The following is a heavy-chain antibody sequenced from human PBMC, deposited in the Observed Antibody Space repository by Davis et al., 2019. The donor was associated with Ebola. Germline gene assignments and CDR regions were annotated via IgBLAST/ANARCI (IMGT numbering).Heavy chain of an antibody. D-gene: IGHD4-17*01. V-gene: IGHV3-7*04. Sequence: PGGSLRLSCAASGFTFSSYWISWVRQAPGKGLEWVANIKQDGSEKYYVDSVKGRFTISRDNAKNSLYLQMNSLRAEDTAVYYCARAMTTVNNFDYWGQGTLVTVSS. J-gene: IGHJ4*02. CDR3: ARAMTTVNNFDY. CDR2: IKQDGSEK. CDR1: GFTFSSYW.